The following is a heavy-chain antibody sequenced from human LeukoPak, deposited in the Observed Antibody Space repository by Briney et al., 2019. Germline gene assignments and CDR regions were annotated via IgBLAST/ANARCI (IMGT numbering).Heavy chain of an antibody. CDR2: IIPIFGTA. Sequence: SVKVSCKASGGTFSSYAISWVRQAPGQGLEWMGGIIPIFGTANYAQKFQGRVTITTDESTSTAYMELSSLRSEDTAVYYCASSILGAYYLDYWGQGTLVTVSS. CDR3: ASSILGAYYLDY. V-gene: IGHV1-69*05. J-gene: IGHJ4*02. CDR1: GGTFSSYA.